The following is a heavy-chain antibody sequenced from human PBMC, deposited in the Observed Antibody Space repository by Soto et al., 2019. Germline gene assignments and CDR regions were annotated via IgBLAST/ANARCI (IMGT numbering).Heavy chain of an antibody. CDR1: GGSISSYY. J-gene: IGHJ6*02. CDR3: ARDRGLAAAGSGYYYYGMDV. V-gene: IGHV4-4*07. CDR2: IYTSGST. D-gene: IGHD6-13*01. Sequence: SETLSLTCTVSGGSISSYYWSWIRQPAGKGLEWIGRIYTSGSTNYNPSLKSRVTMSVDTSKNQFSLKLSSVTAADTAVYYCARDRGLAAAGSGYYYYGMDVWGQGTTVTVSS.